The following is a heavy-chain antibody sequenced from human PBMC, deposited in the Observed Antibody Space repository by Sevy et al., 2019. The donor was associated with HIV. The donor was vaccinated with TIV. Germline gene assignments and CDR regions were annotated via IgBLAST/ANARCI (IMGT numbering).Heavy chain of an antibody. CDR3: VGPTLTYSSGWSYYDS. CDR1: GASISSSGYY. V-gene: IGHV4-39*01. CDR2: INYGGSI. Sequence: SETLSLTCTVSGASISSSGYYWGWIRQPPGKGLEWIASINYGGSIFYNPSLKSRVSISSDTPKNQFSLKLNSVTAADTAIYYCVGPTLTYSSGWSYYDSWGEGTVVTVSS. J-gene: IGHJ4*02. D-gene: IGHD6-19*01.